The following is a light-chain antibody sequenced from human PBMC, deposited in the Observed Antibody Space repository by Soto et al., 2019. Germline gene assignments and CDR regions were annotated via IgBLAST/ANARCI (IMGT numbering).Light chain of an antibody. CDR3: QQSYSTPPFT. CDR1: QSISSY. Sequence: DIQMTQSPSPLSASLGDRVYITCRTSQSISSYLNWYQAKPGKAPQLLIYDASTLESGVPSRFSGSGCGTDFTLTISSRQPDDYATDYCQQSYSTPPFTFGPGTRVDI. J-gene: IGKJ3*01. V-gene: IGKV1-39*01. CDR2: DAS.